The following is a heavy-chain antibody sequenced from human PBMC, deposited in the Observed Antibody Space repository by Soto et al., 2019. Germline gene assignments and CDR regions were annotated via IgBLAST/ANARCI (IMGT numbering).Heavy chain of an antibody. J-gene: IGHJ4*02. CDR2: INADNGKT. Sequence: QVQLVQSGTEVKKTGASVRVSCKASGYSFSGYGIIWVRQAPGQGFEWMGWINADNGKTEDAQNLQGRVTLATDTSTRTAYMDLRRLTFDDKAGYCWASTMVVLPAEMESTPWVYWGQGTLVIVS. D-gene: IGHD3-10*01. CDR3: ASTMVVLPAEMESTPWVY. CDR1: GYSFSGYG. V-gene: IGHV1-18*01.